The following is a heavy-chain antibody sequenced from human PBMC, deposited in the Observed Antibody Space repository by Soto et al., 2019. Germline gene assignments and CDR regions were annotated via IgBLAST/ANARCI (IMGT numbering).Heavy chain of an antibody. D-gene: IGHD5-18*01. CDR2: IYYSGST. J-gene: IGHJ6*02. V-gene: IGHV4-39*01. CDR3: ACIFSGGYGYGSSYYGMDV. Sequence: SVTLSLTRPIRNAAISRTSSNWASTSKPPGKGLEWIGSIYYSGSTYYNPSLKSRVTISVDTSKNQFSLKLSSVTAADTAVYYCACIFSGGYGYGSSYYGMDVWGQGTTVT. CDR1: NAAISRTSSN.